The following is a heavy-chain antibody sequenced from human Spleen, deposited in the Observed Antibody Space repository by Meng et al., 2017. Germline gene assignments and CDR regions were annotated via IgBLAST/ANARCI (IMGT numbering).Heavy chain of an antibody. D-gene: IGHD4-17*01. V-gene: IGHV4-34*11. Sequence: RLQQRGAGLLKPSGPLSLTCVVSGGSFSDYYWSWIRQPPGKGLEWIGYIYYSGSTYYNPSLESRATISVDTSQNNLSLKLSSVTAADSAVYYCASTIDYGDYVAYLGPYFDLWGRGTLVTVSS. CDR1: GGSFSDYY. CDR3: ASTIDYGDYVAYLGPYFDL. J-gene: IGHJ2*01. CDR2: IYYSGST.